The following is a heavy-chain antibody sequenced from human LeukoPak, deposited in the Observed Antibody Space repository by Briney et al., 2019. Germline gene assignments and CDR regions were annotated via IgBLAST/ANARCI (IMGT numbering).Heavy chain of an antibody. V-gene: IGHV3-30*18. CDR3: AKCPVTFGGVIVITSGYFDY. J-gene: IGHJ4*02. CDR2: ISYDGSNK. CDR1: GFTFSSYG. D-gene: IGHD3-16*02. Sequence: PGGSLRLSCAASGFTFSSYGMHWVRQAPGKGLEWVAVISYDGSNKYYADSVKGRFTISRDNSKNTLHLQMNSLRAEDTALYYCAKCPVTFGGVIVITSGYFDYWGQGTLVTVSS.